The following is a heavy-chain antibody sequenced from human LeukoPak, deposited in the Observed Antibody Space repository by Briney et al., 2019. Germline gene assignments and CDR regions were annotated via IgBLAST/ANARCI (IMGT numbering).Heavy chain of an antibody. Sequence: ASVKVSCKTSGYTFTDYYMHWARQAPGQGLEWMGWINPNSGGTSSAQKFQGRVTMTRDTSITTVYMEVNWLTSDDTATYYCARADRLHGGPYLIGPWGQGTLVTVSS. CDR3: ARADRLHGGPYLIGP. CDR1: GYTFTDYY. V-gene: IGHV1-2*02. J-gene: IGHJ5*02. CDR2: INPNSGGT. D-gene: IGHD3-16*01.